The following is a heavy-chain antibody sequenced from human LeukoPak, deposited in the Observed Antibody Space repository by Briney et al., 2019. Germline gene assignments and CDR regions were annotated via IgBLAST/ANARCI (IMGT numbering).Heavy chain of an antibody. CDR2: INPNSGGT. CDR1: GYTFTGYY. D-gene: IGHD4-17*01. J-gene: IGHJ3*02. Sequence: GASVKVSCKASGYTFTGYYMHWVRQAPGQGLEWMGWINPNSGGTNYAQKFQGRVTITRNTSISTAYMELSSLRSEDTAVYYCARGKGDYQYDAFDIWGQGTMVTVSS. CDR3: ARGKGDYQYDAFDI. V-gene: IGHV1-2*02.